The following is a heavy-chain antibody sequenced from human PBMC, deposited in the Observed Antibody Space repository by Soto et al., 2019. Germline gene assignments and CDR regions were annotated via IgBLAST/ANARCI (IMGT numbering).Heavy chain of an antibody. CDR1: GGSINSGDSY. V-gene: IGHV4-31*03. CDR2: INYRGIT. Sequence: QVQLQESGPGLVRPSQTLSLTCTVSGGSINSGDSYWNWIRQHPEKGLEWIGYINYRGITFYNPSLKSRIIISVDTSKNQFSLSLSSVTAADTAVYYCARDAPGVAPYWGQGTLVTVSS. J-gene: IGHJ4*02. D-gene: IGHD2-15*01. CDR3: ARDAPGVAPY.